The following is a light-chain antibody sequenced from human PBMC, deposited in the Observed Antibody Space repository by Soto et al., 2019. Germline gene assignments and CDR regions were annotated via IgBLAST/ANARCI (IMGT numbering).Light chain of an antibody. CDR3: QHYDNWPPWT. V-gene: IGKV3-20*01. CDR1: QSVSSSY. Sequence: EIVLTQSPDTLSLSPGERATLSCRASQSVSSSYLAWYQQKPGQAPRLLIYGASSRATGIPDRFSGSGSGTDFTLTISSLQSEDFAVYYCQHYDNWPPWTFGQGTKVDIK. CDR2: GAS. J-gene: IGKJ1*01.